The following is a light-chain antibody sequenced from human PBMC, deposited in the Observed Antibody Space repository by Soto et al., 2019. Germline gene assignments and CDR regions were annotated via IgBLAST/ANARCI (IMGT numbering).Light chain of an antibody. J-gene: IGKJ1*01. CDR2: SAF. Sequence: EVVMTQSPSTLSVSPGERATLSCRASRSVSTNLAWYQQKPGQAPRLLIYSAFTRATGIPARFSGSASGTEFTLTISGLQSEDFAIYYCQQYNNWPRTFAHGTKVDI. CDR3: QQYNNWPRT. V-gene: IGKV3-15*01. CDR1: RSVSTN.